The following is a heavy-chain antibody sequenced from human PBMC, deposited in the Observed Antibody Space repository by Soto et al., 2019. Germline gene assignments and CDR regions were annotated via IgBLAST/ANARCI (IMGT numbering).Heavy chain of an antibody. CDR3: ARDIMITFGALITRGWFDP. CDR1: GYTFTSYG. J-gene: IGHJ5*02. D-gene: IGHD3-16*01. Sequence: ASVKVSCKASGYTFTSYGISWVRQAPGQGLEWMGWISAYNGNTNYAQKLQGRVTMTTDTSTSTAYMELRSLRSDDTAVYYCARDIMITFGALITRGWFDPWGQGTLVTVSS. CDR2: ISAYNGNT. V-gene: IGHV1-18*01.